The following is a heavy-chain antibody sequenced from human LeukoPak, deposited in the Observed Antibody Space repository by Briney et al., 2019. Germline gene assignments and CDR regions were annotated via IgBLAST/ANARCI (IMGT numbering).Heavy chain of an antibody. CDR3: ARVGHYDYVWGSYRPFDY. D-gene: IGHD3-16*02. CDR1: GFTFSSYW. CDR2: IKQDGGEK. J-gene: IGHJ4*02. V-gene: IGHV3-7*01. Sequence: GGSLGLSCAASGFTFSSYWMSWVRQAPGKGLEWVANIKQDGGEKYYVDSVKGRFTISRDNAKNSLYLQMNSLRAEDTAVYYCARVGHYDYVWGSYRPFDYWGQGTLVTVSS.